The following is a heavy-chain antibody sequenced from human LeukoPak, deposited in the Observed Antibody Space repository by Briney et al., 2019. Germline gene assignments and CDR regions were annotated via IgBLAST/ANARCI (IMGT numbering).Heavy chain of an antibody. CDR2: INWNGGST. J-gene: IGHJ5*02. CDR1: GFTFDDYG. D-gene: IGHD3-22*01. Sequence: GGSLRLSCAASGFTFDDYGMSWVRQAPGKGLEWVSGINWNGGSTGYADSVKGRFTISRDNAKNSLYLQMNSLRAEDTAVYYCAKDGGYYDSSGYYYNWFDPWGQGTLVTVSS. CDR3: AKDGGYYDSSGYYYNWFDP. V-gene: IGHV3-20*04.